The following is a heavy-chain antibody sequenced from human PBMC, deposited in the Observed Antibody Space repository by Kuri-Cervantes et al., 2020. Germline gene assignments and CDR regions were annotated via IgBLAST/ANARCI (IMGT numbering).Heavy chain of an antibody. D-gene: IGHD1-26*01. CDR3: ASSSEWELYYFDF. CDR1: GGSISSSSYY. J-gene: IGHJ4*02. Sequence: GSLRLSCTVSGGSISSSSYYWGWIRQPPGKGLEWIGEINHSGSTNYNPSLKSRVTISVDTSKNQFSLKLSSVTAADTAVYYCASSSEWELYYFDFWGQGTLVTVSS. CDR2: INHSGST. V-gene: IGHV4-39*07.